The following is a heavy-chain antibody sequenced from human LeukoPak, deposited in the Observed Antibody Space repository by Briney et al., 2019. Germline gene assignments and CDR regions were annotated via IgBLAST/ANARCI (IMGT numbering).Heavy chain of an antibody. D-gene: IGHD3-16*01. CDR1: GFPFSNDP. CDR3: ARDHNYAFDY. CDR2: IRSRDTGV. Sequence: GGSLRPSCTAPGFPFSNDPMNWVRQAPGKGLEWLSNIRSRDTGVSYVDSVRGRFTISRDDAKNSLFLQMNNLRVEDTAMYYCARDHNYAFDYWGQGILVTVSS. V-gene: IGHV3-48*01. J-gene: IGHJ4*02.